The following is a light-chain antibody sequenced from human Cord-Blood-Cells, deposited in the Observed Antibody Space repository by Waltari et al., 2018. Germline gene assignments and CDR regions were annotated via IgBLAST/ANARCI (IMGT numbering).Light chain of an antibody. V-gene: IGKV1-39*01. CDR1: QSISSY. CDR3: QQSYSTAYT. CDR2: DAS. Sequence: DIQMTHSPSSLSASVADRVTITCRASQSISSYLNWYQQKPGKAPKLLIYDASSLQSEVPSRLSGSGSETDFTVTISSLEPEEFATYYCQQSYSTAYTVGQGTKREIK. J-gene: IGKJ2*01.